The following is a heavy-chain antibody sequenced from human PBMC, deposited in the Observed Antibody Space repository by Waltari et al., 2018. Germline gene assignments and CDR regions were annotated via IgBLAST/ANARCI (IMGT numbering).Heavy chain of an antibody. V-gene: IGHV4-34*04. CDR1: GGSFTGXY. J-gene: IGHJ4*02. CDR3: ARGALXSXFSXARQPVSNYFDX. CDR2: INHLAXA. Sequence: LQQWGAXLVXXSETLSXNCVXSGGSFTGXYYSWFRQSSGKGLEWIGEINHLAXANINXSLESXAAISVGRAAXQFSLTLNSLSAADTAVXYCARGALXSXFSXARQPVSNYFDXWGRGTPVTVSS.